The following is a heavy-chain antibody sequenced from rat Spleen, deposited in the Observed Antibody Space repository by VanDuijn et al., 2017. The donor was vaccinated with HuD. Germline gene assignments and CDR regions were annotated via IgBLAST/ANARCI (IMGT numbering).Heavy chain of an antibody. D-gene: IGHD1-11*01. V-gene: IGHV3-3*01. CDR2: INSAGNT. CDR3: ARYRDSFGHVGIFDY. CDR1: GXSITSSYR. Sequence: EVQLQESGPGLVKPSQXLSLTCXVTGXSITSSYRWNWIRKFPGNKLEWMGYINSAGNTNYNPSLKSRISITRDTSKDQLFLQVDSVTTEDTATYYCARYRDSFGHVGIFDYWGQGVMVTVSS. J-gene: IGHJ2*01.